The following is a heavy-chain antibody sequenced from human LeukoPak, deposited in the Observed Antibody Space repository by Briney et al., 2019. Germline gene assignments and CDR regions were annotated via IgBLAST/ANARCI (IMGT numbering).Heavy chain of an antibody. CDR2: ISGSGGNT. D-gene: IGHD5-12*01. CDR1: GITFSNYA. V-gene: IGHV3-23*01. Sequence: PGGSLRLSCAASGITFSNYAMSWVRQAPGKGLGWVSDISGSGGNTHYADSVKGRFTISRDNSKNTLCLEMNSLRAEDTAVYYCAKSAATKIDYWGQGTLVTVSS. J-gene: IGHJ4*02. CDR3: AKSAATKIDY.